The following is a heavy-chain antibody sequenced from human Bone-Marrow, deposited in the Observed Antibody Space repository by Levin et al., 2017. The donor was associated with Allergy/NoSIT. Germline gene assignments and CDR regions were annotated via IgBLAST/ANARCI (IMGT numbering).Heavy chain of an antibody. J-gene: IGHJ3*02. V-gene: IGHV3-21*01. CDR2: ISSSSSYI. CDR3: ARAPLALLDAFDI. D-gene: IGHD2-15*01. CDR1: GFTFSSYS. Sequence: PGGSLRLSCAASGFTFSSYSMNWVRQAPGKGLEWVSSISSSSSYIYYADSVKGRFTISRDNAKNSLYLQMNSLRAEDTAVYYCARAPLALLDAFDIWGQGTMVTVSS.